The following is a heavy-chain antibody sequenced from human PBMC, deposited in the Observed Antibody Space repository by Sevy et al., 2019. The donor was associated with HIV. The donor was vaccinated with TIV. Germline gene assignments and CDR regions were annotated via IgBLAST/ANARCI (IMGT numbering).Heavy chain of an antibody. Sequence: GGSLRLSCAASGFTFRSYSMNWVRRAPGRGLEWVSCRTSSSSFIFYADSVKGRFTISRDNAKNSLFLQMNSLRAEDMAVYYCARPTSGLSEYEPLDNARFYGMDVWGQGTTVTVSS. J-gene: IGHJ6*02. CDR2: RTSSSSFI. V-gene: IGHV3-21*01. D-gene: IGHD1-20*01. CDR3: ARPTSGLSEYEPLDNARFYGMDV. CDR1: GFTFRSYS.